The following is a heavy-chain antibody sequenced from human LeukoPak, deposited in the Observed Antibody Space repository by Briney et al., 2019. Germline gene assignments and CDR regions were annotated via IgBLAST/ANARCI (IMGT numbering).Heavy chain of an antibody. Sequence: GGSLRLSCAVSGFTFSSYNMNWVRQAPGKGLEWVSYIGSAGSTKFYADSVKGRFTISRDNAKNSLYLQMNSLRAEDTAVYYCASLGVVPAAIRSWFDPWGQGTLVTVSS. CDR3: ASLGVVPAAIRSWFDP. J-gene: IGHJ5*02. CDR2: IGSAGSTK. CDR1: GFTFSSYN. V-gene: IGHV3-48*03. D-gene: IGHD2-2*02.